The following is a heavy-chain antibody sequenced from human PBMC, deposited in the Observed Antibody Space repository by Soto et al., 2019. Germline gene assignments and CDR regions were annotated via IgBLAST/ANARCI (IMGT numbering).Heavy chain of an antibody. J-gene: IGHJ4*02. D-gene: IGHD6-6*01. V-gene: IGHV3-23*01. Sequence: GGSLRLSCVASGLSFSVSTMTWVRQAPGKGLEWVSTTGLSGRTTYYGDSVKGRFTVSRDNSRNTLDLQMSSLRAEDTAVYYCARVPEAGRPLFDYWGQGALVTVSS. CDR3: ARVPEAGRPLFDY. CDR1: GLSFSVST. CDR2: TGLSGRTT.